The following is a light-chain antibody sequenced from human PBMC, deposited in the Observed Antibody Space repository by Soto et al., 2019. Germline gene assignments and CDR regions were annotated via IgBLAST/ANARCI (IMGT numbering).Light chain of an antibody. CDR2: DTS. CDR3: QQYATSPTT. V-gene: IGKV3-11*01. Sequence: EIVFTQSPATLSLSPGERGPLPCRASQSVSSYLAWYQQKPGQAPRLLIYDTSNRATGIPARFSGSGSGTDFTLTISSLEPEDFAVYYCQQYATSPTTFGQGTKVDI. J-gene: IGKJ1*01. CDR1: QSVSSY.